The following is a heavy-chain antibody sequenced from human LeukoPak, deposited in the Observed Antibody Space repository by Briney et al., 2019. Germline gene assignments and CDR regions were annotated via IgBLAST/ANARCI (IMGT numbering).Heavy chain of an antibody. Sequence: PSETLSLTCTVSGGSISSSSYYWGWIRQPPGKGLEWIGSMYYSGSTYYNSSLKSRVTISVDTSKNQFSLKLSSVTAADTAVYYCARLWYDSSSWKSLGDYYMDVWGKGTTVTVSS. CDR3: ARLWYDSSSWKSLGDYYMDV. V-gene: IGHV4-39*01. J-gene: IGHJ6*03. CDR2: MYYSGST. D-gene: IGHD6-13*01. CDR1: GGSISSSSYY.